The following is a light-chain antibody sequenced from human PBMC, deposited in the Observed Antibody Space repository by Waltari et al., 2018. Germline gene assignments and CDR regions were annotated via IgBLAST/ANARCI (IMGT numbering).Light chain of an antibody. Sequence: AVMTQSPLSLPVTLGQPASISSKSNQSLVFSDVNTYLNWFHQRPGQSPRRLLQKVSNLDSGVPDRFSGSGSGTDFTLKISRVEADDVGIFYCMQGSSWPFTFGPGTRVDIK. CDR1: QSLVFSDVNTY. V-gene: IGKV2-30*01. J-gene: IGKJ3*01. CDR3: MQGSSWPFT. CDR2: KVS.